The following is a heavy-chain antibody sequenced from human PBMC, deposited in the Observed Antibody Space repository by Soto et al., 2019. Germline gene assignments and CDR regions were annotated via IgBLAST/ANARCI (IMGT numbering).Heavy chain of an antibody. CDR2: VHYSGST. CDR1: GGSIRSSIHY. V-gene: IGHV4-39*01. Sequence: QLQLQESGPGLVKHSETLYLTCSVSGGSIRSSIHYWGWIRQPPGKGLEWIATVHYSGSTYYTPSLKNRVTISADTSNNQFSLRLNSVTAADTAVYYCARQHYYDSSGYYTWNWGQGTLVTVSS. D-gene: IGHD3-22*01. CDR3: ARQHYYDSSGYYTWN. J-gene: IGHJ4*02.